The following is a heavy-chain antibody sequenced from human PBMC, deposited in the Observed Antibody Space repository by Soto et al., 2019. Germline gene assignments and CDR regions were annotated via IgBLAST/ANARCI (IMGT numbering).Heavy chain of an antibody. V-gene: IGHV4-59*01. CDR2: IYYSGST. CDR3: ARDNGYSYGYTLDH. D-gene: IGHD5-18*01. CDR1: GGSISTFL. Sequence: SETLSLTCTVTGGSISTFLWNWIRQPPGKGLEWIGYIYYSGSTNYNPSLKSRVTISVDTSKNQFSLKLSSVTAADTAVYYCARDNGYSYGYTLDHWGQGTLVTVSS. J-gene: IGHJ4*02.